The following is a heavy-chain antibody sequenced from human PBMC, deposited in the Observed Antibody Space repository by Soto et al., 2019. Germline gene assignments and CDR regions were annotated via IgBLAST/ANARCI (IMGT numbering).Heavy chain of an antibody. CDR3: ARGRDGYNPTAFDI. D-gene: IGHD5-12*01. Sequence: SETLSLTCTVSGGSISSYYWSWIRQPPGKGLESIGYIYYRGSTNYNPSLKSRVIISVDTSKNQFSLKLSSVTAADTAVYYCARGRDGYNPTAFDIWGQGTMVT. J-gene: IGHJ3*02. CDR1: GGSISSYY. V-gene: IGHV4-59*01. CDR2: IYYRGST.